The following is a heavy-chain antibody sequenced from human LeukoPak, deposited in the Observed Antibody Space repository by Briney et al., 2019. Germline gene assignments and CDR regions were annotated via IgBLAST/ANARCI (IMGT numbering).Heavy chain of an antibody. Sequence: SETLSLTCTVSGGSISSGSYYWSWIRQPAGKGLEWIGRIYTSGSTYYNPSLKSRVTISVDTSKNQFSLKLSSVTAADTAVYYCASGIILRYFDWLRGNWFDPWGQGTLVTVSS. CDR1: GGSISSGSYY. CDR3: ASGIILRYFDWLRGNWFDP. J-gene: IGHJ5*02. D-gene: IGHD3-9*01. CDR2: IYTSGST. V-gene: IGHV4-61*02.